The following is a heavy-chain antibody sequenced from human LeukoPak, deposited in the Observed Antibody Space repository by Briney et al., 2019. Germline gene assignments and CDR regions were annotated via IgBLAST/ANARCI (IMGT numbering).Heavy chain of an antibody. CDR2: ISYDGSNK. V-gene: IGHV3-30*03. J-gene: IGHJ6*04. Sequence: GGSLRLSCAASGFTFSSYGMHWVRQAPGKGLEWVAVISYDGSNKYYADSVKGRFTISRDNSKNTLFLQMNSPRAEDTAVYYCARGRITMVRGVSMDVWGKGTTVTVSS. D-gene: IGHD3-10*01. CDR3: ARGRITMVRGVSMDV. CDR1: GFTFSSYG.